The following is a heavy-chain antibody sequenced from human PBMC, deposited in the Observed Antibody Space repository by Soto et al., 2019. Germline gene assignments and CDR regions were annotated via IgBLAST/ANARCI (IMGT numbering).Heavy chain of an antibody. D-gene: IGHD2-2*01. CDR1: GFTFSSYA. CDR3: ARGPSSLTRFDY. J-gene: IGHJ4*02. V-gene: IGHV3-30*04. Sequence: QVQLVESGGGVVQPGRSLRLSCAASGFTFSSYAMHWVRQAPGKGLEWVAVISYDGRNKYYADSVKGRFTISRDNSKNTLYLQMNSLRAEDTDVYYCARGPSSLTRFDYWGQGTLVTVSS. CDR2: ISYDGRNK.